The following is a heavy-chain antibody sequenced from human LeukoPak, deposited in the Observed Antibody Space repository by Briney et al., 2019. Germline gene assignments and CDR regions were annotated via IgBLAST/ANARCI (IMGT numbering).Heavy chain of an antibody. J-gene: IGHJ5*02. CDR2: INNSGST. Sequence: SETLSLTCVVSGGSFSGYYWSWIRQPPGKGLEWIGEINNSGSTNYNPSLKSRVTISVDTSKNQFSLKLSSVTAADTAVYYCARGRAHDSSGYYYRWFDPWGQGTLVTVSS. D-gene: IGHD3-22*01. CDR3: ARGRAHDSSGYYYRWFDP. V-gene: IGHV4-34*01. CDR1: GGSFSGYY.